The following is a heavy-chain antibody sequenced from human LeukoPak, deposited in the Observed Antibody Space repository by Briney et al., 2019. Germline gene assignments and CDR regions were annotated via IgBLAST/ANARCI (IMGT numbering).Heavy chain of an antibody. CDR1: GGTFSNYA. V-gene: IGHV1-69*04. Sequence: SVKVSCKASGGTFSNYAISWVRQAPGQGLEWMGRIIPILGIANYVQKFQGRVTITADKSTSTAYMELSSLRSEDTAVYYCARPGYSYGSCFDYWGQGTLVTVSS. J-gene: IGHJ4*02. CDR3: ARPGYSYGSCFDY. CDR2: IIPILGIA. D-gene: IGHD5-18*01.